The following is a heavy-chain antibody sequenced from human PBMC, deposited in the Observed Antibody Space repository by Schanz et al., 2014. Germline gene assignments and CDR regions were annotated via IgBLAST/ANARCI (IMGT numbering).Heavy chain of an antibody. V-gene: IGHV3-53*01. Sequence: EVQLVESGGGLVQPGGSLRLSCAASGFSVGNKYMNWVRQAPGKGLEWVSSINTGGDSTYYADSVKGRFTISRDNSRDTVYLQMNSLRADDTAMYYCARWFLIRGVILDSWGQGTLVTVSS. CDR1: GFSVGNKY. CDR3: ARWFLIRGVILDS. J-gene: IGHJ4*02. CDR2: INTGGDST. D-gene: IGHD3-10*01.